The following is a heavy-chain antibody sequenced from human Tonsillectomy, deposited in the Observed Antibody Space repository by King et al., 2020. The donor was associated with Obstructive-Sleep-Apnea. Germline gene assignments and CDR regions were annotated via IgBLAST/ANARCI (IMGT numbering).Heavy chain of an antibody. CDR3: AKDHEYGGAQYYFDY. V-gene: IGHV3-30*18. CDR1: GFTFSNFA. Sequence: VQLVESGGGVVQPGGSLRLSFAASGFTFSNFAMHWVRQAPGKGLEGVAVISHDENRKYYADSVKGRFTISRDSSKNTLFLQMNSLKPEDTALYYCAKDHEYGGAQYYFDYWGQGTLVTVSS. D-gene: IGHD6-6*01. J-gene: IGHJ4*02. CDR2: ISHDENRK.